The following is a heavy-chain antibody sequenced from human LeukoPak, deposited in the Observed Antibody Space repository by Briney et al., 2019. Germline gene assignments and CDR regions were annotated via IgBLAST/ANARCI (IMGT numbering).Heavy chain of an antibody. CDR2: IKQDGSEK. J-gene: IGHJ4*02. V-gene: IGHV3-7*01. CDR3: ARPYYSSSGSLPY. CDR1: GFNFSTYW. Sequence: GGSLRLSCAASGFNFSTYWMTWVRQAPGKGLEWVASIKQDGSEKYYVDSLKGRFTISRDNAKNSLHLQMNSLRAEDTAVYFCARPYYSSSGSLPYWGQGTLVTVSS. D-gene: IGHD3-10*01.